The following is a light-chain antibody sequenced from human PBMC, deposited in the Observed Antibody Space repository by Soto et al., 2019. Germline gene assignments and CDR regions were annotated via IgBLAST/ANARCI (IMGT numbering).Light chain of an antibody. V-gene: IGLV2-14*01. CDR3: SSYTSSSTLVV. J-gene: IGLJ2*01. CDR2: DVS. CDR1: SSDVGGYNY. Sequence: QSALTQPASVSGSPGQSITISCTGTSSDVGGYNYVSWYQQHPGKAPKLMIYDVSNRPSGVSNRFSGAKSGNTASLTISGRQAEDEADYYCSSYTSSSTLVVFGGGTKLTVL.